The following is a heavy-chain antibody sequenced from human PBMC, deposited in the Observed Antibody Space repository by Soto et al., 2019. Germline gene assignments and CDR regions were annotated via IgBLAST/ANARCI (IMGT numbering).Heavy chain of an antibody. CDR1: GYTFTSYD. CDR2: MNPNSGNT. CDR3: ARGDFCSSTSCYRGGTRN. Sequence: QVQLVQSGAEVKKPGASVKVSCKASGYTFTSYDINWVRQATGQGLEWMGWMNPNSGNTGYAQKFQGRVTMTRNTSVSTAYMEMSSLRSEDTAVYYWARGDFCSSTSCYRGGTRNWGQGTLVTVSS. V-gene: IGHV1-8*01. J-gene: IGHJ4*02. D-gene: IGHD2-2*02.